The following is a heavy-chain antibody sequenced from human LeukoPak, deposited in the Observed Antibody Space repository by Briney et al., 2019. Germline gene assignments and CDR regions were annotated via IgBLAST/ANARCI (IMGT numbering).Heavy chain of an antibody. D-gene: IGHD2-15*01. J-gene: IGHJ5*02. CDR3: ARRVDATRWFDP. CDR2: INSDGTTT. CDR1: GFTFSNYF. Sequence: GGSLRLSCAASGFTFSNYFMHWVRHAPGEGLVWVSRINSDGTTTMYADSVKGRFTISRDNAKNTLYLQMNSLRDEDTAVYYCARRVDATRWFDPWGQGTLVTVSS. V-gene: IGHV3-74*03.